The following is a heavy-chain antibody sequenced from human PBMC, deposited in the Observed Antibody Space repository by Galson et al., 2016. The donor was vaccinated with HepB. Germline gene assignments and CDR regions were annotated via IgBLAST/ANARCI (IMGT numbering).Heavy chain of an antibody. CDR3: ARGGTAVELYYVFDI. V-gene: IGHV1-69*06. CDR1: GGTFSTHA. J-gene: IGHJ3*02. Sequence: SVKVSCKASGGTFSTHAISWVRQAPGQGLEWMGGIVPISETANFAQKFQGRVTITADKSTSTHYMELSSLTSEDTAVYYCARGGTAVELYYVFDIWGQGTMVTVSS. D-gene: IGHD1-7*01. CDR2: IVPISETA.